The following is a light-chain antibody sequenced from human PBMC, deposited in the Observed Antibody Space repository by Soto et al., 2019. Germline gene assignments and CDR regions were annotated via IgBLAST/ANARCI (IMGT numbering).Light chain of an antibody. CDR3: QQRINWLT. CDR1: QSVSSY. J-gene: IGKJ4*02. V-gene: IGKV3-11*01. CDR2: DAS. Sequence: EIVLTQSPATLSLSPGERATLSCRASQSVSSYLAWYQQKPGQAPRLLIYDASNSATGIPARFSGSGSGTDFTLTISSLEPEDFAVYYCQQRINWLTVGGGTKVEIK.